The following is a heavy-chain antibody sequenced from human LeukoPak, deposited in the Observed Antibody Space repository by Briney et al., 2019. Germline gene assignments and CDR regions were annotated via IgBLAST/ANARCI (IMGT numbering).Heavy chain of an antibody. J-gene: IGHJ4*02. CDR1: GGSFSGYY. D-gene: IGHD3-22*01. CDR2: INHSGST. CDR3: ARPGRLSSGYYYDY. Sequence: SETLSLTCAVYGGSFSGYYWSWIRQPPGKGLEWVGEINHSGSTNYNPSHKSGVTISVDTSKNQFSLKLSSVTAADTAVYYCARPGRLSSGYYYDYWGQGTLVTVSS. V-gene: IGHV4-34*01.